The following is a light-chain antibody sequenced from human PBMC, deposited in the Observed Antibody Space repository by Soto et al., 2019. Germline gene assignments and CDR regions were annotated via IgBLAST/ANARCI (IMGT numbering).Light chain of an antibody. CDR2: DAS. J-gene: IGKJ2*01. V-gene: IGKV1-27*01. Sequence: DIQMTQSPSSLSASVGDRDTITCRASQGISNYLAWYQQKPGKVPKLLIYDASTLQSGVPSRFSGSGSGTDFTLTISSLQPEDVATYYCQKYSSGPPYTFGQGTKLQI. CDR1: QGISNY. CDR3: QKYSSGPPYT.